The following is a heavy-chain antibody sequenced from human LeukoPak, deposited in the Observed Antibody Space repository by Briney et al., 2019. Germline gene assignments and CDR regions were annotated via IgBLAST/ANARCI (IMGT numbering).Heavy chain of an antibody. CDR1: GGSISSGGYS. CDR3: ARVAYSSGYFFDY. CDR2: IYHSGST. J-gene: IGHJ4*02. D-gene: IGHD3-22*01. Sequence: SETLSLTWAVSGGSISSGGYSWSWIRQRPGKGLEWIGYIYHSGSTYYNPSRKSRVTISVDRSKNQFSLKLSSVTAADTAVYYCARVAYSSGYFFDYWGQGTLVTVSS. V-gene: IGHV4-30-2*01.